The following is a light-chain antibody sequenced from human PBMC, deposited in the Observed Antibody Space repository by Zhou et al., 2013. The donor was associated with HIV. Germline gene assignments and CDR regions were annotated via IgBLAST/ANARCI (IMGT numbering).Light chain of an antibody. CDR1: QNISSY. CDR3: QQSYSTPYT. CDR2: AAS. V-gene: IGKV1-39*01. J-gene: IGKJ2*01. Sequence: DIQMTQSPSSLSASVGDRVTITCRASQNISSYLNWYQQKPGKAPKLLIYAASSLQSGVPSRFSGSGSGTDFTLTIRSLQPEDFATYYCQQSYSTPYTFGRGQAGDQT.